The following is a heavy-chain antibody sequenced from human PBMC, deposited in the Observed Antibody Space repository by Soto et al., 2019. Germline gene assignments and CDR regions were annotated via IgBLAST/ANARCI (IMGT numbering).Heavy chain of an antibody. V-gene: IGHV4-30-4*01. CDR2: IYDGGTT. Sequence: SETLSLTCTVSGGSISSAAYCWSWIRQSPDKGLEWIGHIYDGGTTYSSPSLKGRVTISADTSETQFSLKLNSVSAADTAVYYCARGPAGDKVDYWGQGIQVT. CDR1: GGSISSAAYC. CDR3: ARGPAGDKVDY. D-gene: IGHD7-27*01. J-gene: IGHJ4*02.